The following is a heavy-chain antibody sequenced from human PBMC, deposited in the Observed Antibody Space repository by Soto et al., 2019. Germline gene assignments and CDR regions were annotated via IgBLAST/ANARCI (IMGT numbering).Heavy chain of an antibody. V-gene: IGHV3-30-3*01. J-gene: IGHJ6*02. CDR2: ISYDGSSQ. CDR1: GFTFSAYA. Sequence: QVQLVESGGGVVQPGGSLRLSCAASGFTFSAYAMHWVRQAPVKGLEWVAVISYDGSSQNYADSVKGRFTISRDNSKNTLYLQMNSLRDEDMALYYCARVAVTTNYYYYGMDVWGRGTTVTVSS. D-gene: IGHD4-17*01. CDR3: ARVAVTTNYYYYGMDV.